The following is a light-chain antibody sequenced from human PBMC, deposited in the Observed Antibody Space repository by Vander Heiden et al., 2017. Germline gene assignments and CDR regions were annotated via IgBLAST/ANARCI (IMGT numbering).Light chain of an antibody. J-gene: IGLJ3*02. CDR1: SSDVGGYNY. V-gene: IGLV2-14*03. CDR2: DVS. CDR3: RAYTSSHTLV. Sequence: SPGQSITISCTGTSSDVGGYNYVSWYQQRPGKAPELMIYDVSTRPSGVSNRFSGSKSGNTASLTISGLQAEDEADYYCRAYTSSHTLVFGGGTKLTVL.